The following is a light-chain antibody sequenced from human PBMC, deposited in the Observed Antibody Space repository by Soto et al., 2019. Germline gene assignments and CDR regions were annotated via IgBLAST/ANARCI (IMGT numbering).Light chain of an antibody. CDR1: SSDVGGYNY. CDR3: SSYAGSNNFVV. J-gene: IGLJ2*01. V-gene: IGLV2-8*01. CDR2: EVS. Sequence: QPVLTQYPSASGSPGQSVTISCTGTSSDVGGYNYVSWYQQHPGKAPKLMIYEVSKRPSGVPDRFSGSKSGNTASLTVSGLQAEDEADYYCSSYAGSNNFVVFGGGTQLTVL.